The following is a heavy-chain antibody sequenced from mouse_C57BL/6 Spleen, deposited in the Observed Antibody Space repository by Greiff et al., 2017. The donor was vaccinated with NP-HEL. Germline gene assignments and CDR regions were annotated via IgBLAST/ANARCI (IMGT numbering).Heavy chain of an antibody. CDR1: GYAFSSSW. J-gene: IGHJ2*01. CDR2: IYPGDGDT. CDR3: ATNWEDYYFDY. V-gene: IGHV1-82*01. Sequence: VQLQESGSELVKPGASVKISCKASGYAFSSSWMNWVKQRPGKGLEWIGRIYPGDGDTNYNGKFKGKATLTADKSSSTAYMQLSSLTSEDSAVYFCATNWEDYYFDYWGQGTTLTVSS. D-gene: IGHD4-1*01.